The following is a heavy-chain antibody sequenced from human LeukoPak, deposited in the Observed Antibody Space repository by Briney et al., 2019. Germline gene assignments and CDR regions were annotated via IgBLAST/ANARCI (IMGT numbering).Heavy chain of an antibody. CDR2: INSDGSNT. V-gene: IGHV3-74*01. J-gene: IGHJ4*02. Sequence: GGSLRLSCAASGFTFSNYWMHWVRQAPGKGLVWVSRINSDGSNTSYADSVKGRFTISRDNAKNTLYLQMNSLRAEDTAVYYCARVGYCSGGSCYGVGYWGQGILVTVSS. CDR3: ARVGYCSGGSCYGVGY. CDR1: GFTFSNYW. D-gene: IGHD2-15*01.